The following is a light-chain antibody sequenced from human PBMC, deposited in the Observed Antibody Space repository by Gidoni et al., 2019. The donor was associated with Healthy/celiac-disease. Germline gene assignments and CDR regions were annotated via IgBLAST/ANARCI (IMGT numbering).Light chain of an antibody. CDR3: SSYTSSSISYV. CDR2: DVS. V-gene: IGLV2-14*03. CDR1: SSDVGGYNY. Sequence: QSALTQPASASGSPGQAITISCTGTSSDVGGYNYVSWYQHHPGKAPKLMIYDVSNRTSGVSNRFSGSKSGNTASLTISGLQAEDEADYYCSSYTSSSISYVFGTGTKVTVL. J-gene: IGLJ1*01.